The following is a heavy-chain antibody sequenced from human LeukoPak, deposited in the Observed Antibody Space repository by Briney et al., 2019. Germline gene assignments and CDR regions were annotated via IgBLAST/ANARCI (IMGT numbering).Heavy chain of an antibody. CDR2: IYHSGST. CDR3: ARAGSSSDFDY. V-gene: IGHV4-30-2*01. J-gene: IGHJ4*02. D-gene: IGHD6-6*01. Sequence: SETLSLTCTVSGGSISSGGYYWSWIRQPPGKGLEWIGYIYHSGSTYYNPSLKSRVTISVDRSKNQFSLKLSSVTAADTAVYYCARAGSSSDFDYWGQGTLVTVSS. CDR1: GGSISSGGYY.